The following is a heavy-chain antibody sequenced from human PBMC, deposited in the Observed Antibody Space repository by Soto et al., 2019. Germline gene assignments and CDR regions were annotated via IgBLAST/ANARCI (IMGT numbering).Heavy chain of an antibody. V-gene: IGHV3-66*04. CDR2: IHSGGST. D-gene: IGHD6-19*01. Sequence: PGGSLRLSCAASGFTVSNNYMNWVRQAPGKGLEWVSIIHSGGSTYYADSVEGRFTISRDNSKNTLYLHMNSLRVEDTAVYYCASQYSSDWAVDYWGQGTLVTV. CDR1: GFTVSNNY. J-gene: IGHJ4*02. CDR3: ASQYSSDWAVDY.